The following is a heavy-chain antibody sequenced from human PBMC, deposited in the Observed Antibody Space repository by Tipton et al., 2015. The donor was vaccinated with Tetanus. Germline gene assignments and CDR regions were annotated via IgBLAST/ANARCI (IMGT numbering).Heavy chain of an antibody. J-gene: IGHJ6*02. D-gene: IGHD2-2*01. Sequence: SLRLSCAASGFTFDDYAMHWVRQAPGKGLEWVSGISWNSGSIGYADSVKGRFTISRDNAKNSLYLQMNSLRAEDTALYYCALGGCSSTSCQRPIYYYYGMDVWGQGP. V-gene: IGHV3-9*01. CDR1: GFTFDDYA. CDR2: ISWNSGSI. CDR3: ALGGCSSTSCQRPIYYYYGMDV.